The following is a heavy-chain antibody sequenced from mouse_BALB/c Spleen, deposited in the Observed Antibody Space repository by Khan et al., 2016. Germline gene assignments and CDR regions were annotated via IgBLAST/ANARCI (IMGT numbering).Heavy chain of an antibody. J-gene: IGHJ3*01. CDR3: AREETTATFAY. D-gene: IGHD1-2*01. Sequence: QVQLQQSGAELVRPGTSVKVSCKASGYAFTNYLIEWVKQRPGQGLEWIGVINPGSGGTNYNEKFKGKATLTADKSSSNTYMQLSSLTSDDSAVYFCAREETTATFAYWRRGTLVTVSA. CDR2: INPGSGGT. CDR1: GYAFTNYL. V-gene: IGHV1-54*01.